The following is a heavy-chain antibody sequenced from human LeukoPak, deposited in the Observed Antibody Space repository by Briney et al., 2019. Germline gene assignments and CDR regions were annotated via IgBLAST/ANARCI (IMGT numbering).Heavy chain of an antibody. V-gene: IGHV4-59*04. CDR1: GGSISSYY. J-gene: IGHJ5*02. Sequence: PSETLSLTCTVSGGSISSYYWSWIRQPPGKGLEWIGYIYHSGSTYYNPSLKSRVTISVDRSKNQFSLKLSSVTAADTAVYYCALRKAPSGYSSGWYGNWFWFDPWGQGTLVTVSS. D-gene: IGHD6-19*01. CDR2: IYHSGST. CDR3: ALRKAPSGYSSGWYGNWFWFDP.